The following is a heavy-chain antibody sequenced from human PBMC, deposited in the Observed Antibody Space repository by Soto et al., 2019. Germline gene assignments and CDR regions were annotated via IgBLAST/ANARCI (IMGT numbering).Heavy chain of an antibody. V-gene: IGHV4-31*03. J-gene: IGHJ4*02. D-gene: IGHD5-12*01. CDR1: GGSISSGGYY. Sequence: QVQLQESGPGLVKPSQTLSLTCTASGGSISSGGYYWSWIRQHPGKGLEWIGYIYYSGSTYYNPSLKSRVTISVDTSKNQFSLKLSSVTAADTAVYYCARDRVRDGYKYYFDYWGQGTLVTVSS. CDR3: ARDRVRDGYKYYFDY. CDR2: IYYSGST.